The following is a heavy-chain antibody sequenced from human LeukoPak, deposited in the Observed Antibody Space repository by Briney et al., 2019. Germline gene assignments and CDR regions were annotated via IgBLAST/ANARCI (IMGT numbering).Heavy chain of an antibody. V-gene: IGHV3-21*04. CDR3: AKGLERESRLDS. CDR1: GFTFNSYY. J-gene: IGHJ4*02. Sequence: GGSLRLSCAASGFTFNSYYMNWVRQAPGKGLEWVSSISTSSSYIYYADSVKGRFTISRDNSKNTLYLQMNSLRAEDTALYYCAKGLERESRLDSWGQGTLVTVSS. D-gene: IGHD1-1*01. CDR2: ISTSSSYI.